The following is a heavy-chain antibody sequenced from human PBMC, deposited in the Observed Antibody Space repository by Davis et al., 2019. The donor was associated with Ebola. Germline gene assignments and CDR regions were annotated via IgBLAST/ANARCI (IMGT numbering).Heavy chain of an antibody. D-gene: IGHD6-19*01. J-gene: IGHJ5*02. CDR2: INHDGNS. CDR1: GGSVGSDY. CDR3: ARGEDNSGWYSGWYFDP. Sequence: SETLSLTCIVSGGSVGSDYWTWIRQPPGKGLEWIGEINHDGNSNYNPSLKSRVTISVDTSKNQFSLKLSSVTAADTAVYYCARGEDNSGWYSGWYFDPWGQGTLVTVSS. V-gene: IGHV4-34*01.